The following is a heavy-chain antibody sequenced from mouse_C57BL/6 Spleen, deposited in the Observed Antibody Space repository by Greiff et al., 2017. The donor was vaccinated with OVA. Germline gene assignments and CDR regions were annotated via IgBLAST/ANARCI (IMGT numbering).Heavy chain of an antibody. CDR2: IYPGSGNT. J-gene: IGHJ4*01. V-gene: IGHV1-66*01. CDR1: GYSFTSYY. D-gene: IGHD1-1*01. CDR3: ASSYGSPYAMDY. Sequence: QVQLKESGPELVKPGASVKISCKASGYSFTSYYIHWVKQRPGQGLEWIGWIYPGSGNTKYNEKFKGKATLTADTSSSTAYMQLSSLTSEDSAVYYCASSYGSPYAMDYWGQGTSVTVSS.